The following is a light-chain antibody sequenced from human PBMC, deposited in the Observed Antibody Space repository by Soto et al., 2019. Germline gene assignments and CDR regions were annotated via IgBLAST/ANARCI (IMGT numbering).Light chain of an antibody. V-gene: IGLV2-8*01. J-gene: IGLJ2*01. CDR2: EVS. CDR1: SSDVGGYNF. CDR3: CSYAGSNIVV. Sequence: QSVLTQPPSASGSPGQSVTISCTGTSSDVGGYNFVSWYQQHPGKAPKLMIYEVSERPSGVPDRFSGSKSGNTASLTVSGLQAEDEADYYCCSYAGSNIVVFGGGTKPTVL.